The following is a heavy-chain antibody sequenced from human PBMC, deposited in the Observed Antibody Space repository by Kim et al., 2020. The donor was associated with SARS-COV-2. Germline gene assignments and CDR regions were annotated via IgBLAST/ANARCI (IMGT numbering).Heavy chain of an antibody. CDR2: ISSSGSTI. CDR3: ARPADSQPRSAKRPWFDP. J-gene: IGHJ5*02. D-gene: IGHD2-15*01. V-gene: IGHV3-11*01. Sequence: GGSLRLSCAASGFTFSDYYMSWIRQAPGKGLEWVSYISSSGSTIYYADSVKGRFTISRDNAKNSLYLQMNSLRAEDTAVYYCARPADSQPRSAKRPWFDPWGQGTLVTVSS. CDR1: GFTFSDYY.